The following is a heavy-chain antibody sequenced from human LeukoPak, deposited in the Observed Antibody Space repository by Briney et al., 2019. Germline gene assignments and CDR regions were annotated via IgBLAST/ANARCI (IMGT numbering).Heavy chain of an antibody. J-gene: IGHJ4*02. CDR3: ARQISSYSGSYYNY. CDR1: GGSISSGGYY. CDR2: IYHSGST. D-gene: IGHD1-26*01. Sequence: PSQTLSLTCTVSGGSISSGGYYWSWIRQPPGKGLEWIGYIYHSGSTYYNPSLKSRVTISVDRSKNQFSLKLSSVTAADTAVYYCARQISSYSGSYYNYWGQGTPVTVSS. V-gene: IGHV4-30-2*01.